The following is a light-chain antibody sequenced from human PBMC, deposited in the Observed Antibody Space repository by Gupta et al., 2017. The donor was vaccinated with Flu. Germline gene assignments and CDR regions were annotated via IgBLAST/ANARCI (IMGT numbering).Light chain of an antibody. CDR3: QKGSNGHPGLT. CDR2: DAS. J-gene: IGKJ4*01. CDR1: QSVSSY. V-gene: IGKV3-11*01. Sequence: EIVLTQSPATLSLSPGERATLSCRASQSVSSYLAWYQQKPGQAPRLLIYDASNRATGIPARFSGSGDGTDFTLTISSREPEDFAVYYCQKGSNGHPGLTFGGGTKVEIK.